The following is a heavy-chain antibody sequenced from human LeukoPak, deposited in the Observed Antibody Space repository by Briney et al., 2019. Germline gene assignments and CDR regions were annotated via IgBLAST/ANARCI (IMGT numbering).Heavy chain of an antibody. CDR1: GFTFSSYW. CDR3: ARAPQVTTFDY. CDR2: IKQDGSEK. D-gene: IGHD4-17*01. J-gene: IGHJ4*02. V-gene: IGHV3-7*04. Sequence: GGSLRLSCVASGFTFSSYWMSWVRQAPGKGLEWVANIKQDGSEKYYVDSVKGRFTISRDNAKNSLYLQMNSLRAEDTAVYYCARAPQVTTFDYWGQGTLVTVSS.